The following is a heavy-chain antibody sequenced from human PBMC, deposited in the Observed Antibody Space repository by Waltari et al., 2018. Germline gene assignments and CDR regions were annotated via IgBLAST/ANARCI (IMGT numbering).Heavy chain of an antibody. CDR3: ARDGGSSSWYDPWYWYFDL. D-gene: IGHD6-13*01. CDR1: GFTFSSYW. V-gene: IGHV3-7*01. Sequence: EVQLVESGGGLVQPGGSLRLSCAASGFTFSSYWMSWVRQAPGKGLEWVANIKQDGSEKYYVVSVKGRFTISRDNAKNSLYLQMNSLRAEDTAVYYCARDGGSSSWYDPWYWYFDLWGRGTLVTVSS. J-gene: IGHJ2*01. CDR2: IKQDGSEK.